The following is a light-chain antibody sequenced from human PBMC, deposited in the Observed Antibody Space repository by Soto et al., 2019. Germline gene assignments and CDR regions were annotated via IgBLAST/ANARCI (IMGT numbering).Light chain of an antibody. CDR1: QSISNY. J-gene: IGKJ1*01. V-gene: IGKV1-39*01. CDR3: QQSYSTAWT. CDR2: AAS. Sequence: DIQMTQSPSSLSASVGDRVTITCRASQSISNYLNWYQQKPGKAPKLLIYAASSLQSGVPSRFSGSGSGTDFTLTISSLHLEDFATYYCQQSYSTAWTFGQGTKVEIK.